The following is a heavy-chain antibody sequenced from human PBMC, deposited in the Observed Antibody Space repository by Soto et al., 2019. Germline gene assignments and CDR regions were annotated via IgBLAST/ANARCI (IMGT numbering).Heavy chain of an antibody. Sequence: EVQLVESWGGLVKPGGSLRLSCAASGFTISTYSMNWVRQAPGKGLEWVSSISSSSSYIYYADSVKGRFTISRDNAKNSLYLQMNSLRAEDTAVYYCARDYYDSSGYLASLGYWGQGTLVTVSS. CDR3: ARDYYDSSGYLASLGY. CDR1: GFTISTYS. V-gene: IGHV3-21*01. D-gene: IGHD3-22*01. J-gene: IGHJ4*02. CDR2: ISSSSSYI.